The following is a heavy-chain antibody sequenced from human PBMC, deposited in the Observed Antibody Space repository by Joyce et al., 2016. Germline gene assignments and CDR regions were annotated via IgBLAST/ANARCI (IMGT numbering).Heavy chain of an antibody. CDR1: GFTFSSSD. J-gene: IGHJ4*02. D-gene: IGHD2-21*01. CDR3: AADAYYSLVDFDY. V-gene: IGHV1-58*01. CDR2: IVVGSGDT. Sequence: QMQLVQSGPEVKKPGTSVKVSCKTSGFTFSSSDVQWVRQARGQRLVWIGRIVVGSGDTNYAQKFQDRVTITRDMATNTAYMELSSLRSEDTAIYYCAADAYYSLVDFDYWGQGTLVTVSS.